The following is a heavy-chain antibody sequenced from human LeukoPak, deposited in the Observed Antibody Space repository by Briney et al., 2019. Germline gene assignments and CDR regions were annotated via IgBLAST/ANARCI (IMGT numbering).Heavy chain of an antibody. Sequence: SPSETLSLTCTVSGGSISSYYWSWIRQPPGKGLEWIGYISYSGSTHYNASLKSRVTISLDTSENQFSLELSSVTAADTAVYYCARHANYYGSGSYLNWFDLWGQGTRVTVSS. CDR3: ARHANYYGSGSYLNWFDL. CDR2: ISYSGST. V-gene: IGHV4-59*08. J-gene: IGHJ5*02. CDR1: GGSISSYY. D-gene: IGHD3-10*01.